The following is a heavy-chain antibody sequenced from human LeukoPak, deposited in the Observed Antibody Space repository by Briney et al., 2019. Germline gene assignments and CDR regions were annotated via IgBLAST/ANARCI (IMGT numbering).Heavy chain of an antibody. D-gene: IGHD6-19*01. V-gene: IGHV3-43*02. CDR1: GLTFDDYA. CDR3: AKPYGSVAGPFDQ. Sequence: GGSLRLSCAASGLTFDDYAMHWVRQAPGKGLEWVSLISGDASSTYFADSVRGRFTISRDNSKNSLYLQMNSLRTEDTALYYCAKPYGSVAGPFDQWGQGTLVIVSS. CDR2: ISGDASST. J-gene: IGHJ4*02.